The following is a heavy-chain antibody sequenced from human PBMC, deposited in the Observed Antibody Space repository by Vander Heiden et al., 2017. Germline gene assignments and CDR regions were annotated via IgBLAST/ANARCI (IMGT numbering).Heavy chain of an antibody. V-gene: IGHV4-39*01. J-gene: IGHJ4*02. CDR2: IYYSGST. Sequence: QLQLQESGPGLVKPSETLSLTCTVSGGPIRSSSYYWGWIRQPPGKGLEWIGSIYYSGSTYYNPSLKSRVTISVDTSKNQFSLKLSSVTAADTAVYYCARLGNIVLMVYVDYWGQGTLVTVSS. CDR3: ARLGNIVLMVYVDY. D-gene: IGHD2-8*01. CDR1: GGPIRSSSYY.